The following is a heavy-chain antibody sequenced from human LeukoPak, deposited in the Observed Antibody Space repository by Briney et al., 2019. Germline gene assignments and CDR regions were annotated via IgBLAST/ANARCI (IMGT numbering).Heavy chain of an antibody. V-gene: IGHV3-23*01. D-gene: IGHD3-22*01. CDR2: ISGSGGKT. CDR1: GFTFSTYA. CDR3: AKELDSSGYFDY. Sequence: SGGSLRFSCAASGFTFSTYAMSWVRQAPGKGLEWVSAISGSGGKTYYADPVKGRFTIARDNSKNTLYLQMNSLRAEDTAVYYCAKELDSSGYFDYWGQGTLVTVSS. J-gene: IGHJ4*02.